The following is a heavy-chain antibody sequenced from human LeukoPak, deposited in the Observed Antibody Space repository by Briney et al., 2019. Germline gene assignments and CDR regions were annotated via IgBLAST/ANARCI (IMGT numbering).Heavy chain of an antibody. V-gene: IGHV4-59*08. CDR1: DGSISSYY. D-gene: IGHD7-27*01. CDR3: ARLNWGSYHGMDV. Sequence: SETLSLTCIVADGSISSYYWSWIRQPPGKGLEWIGYIYYSGSTIYNPSLKSRVTISVDTSKNQFSLKLSSVTAADTAVYYCARLNWGSYHGMDVWGQGTTVTVSS. J-gene: IGHJ6*02. CDR2: IYYSGST.